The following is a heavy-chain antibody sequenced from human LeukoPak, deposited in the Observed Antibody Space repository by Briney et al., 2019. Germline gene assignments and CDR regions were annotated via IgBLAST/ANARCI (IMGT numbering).Heavy chain of an antibody. CDR2: INHSGST. Sequence: SETLSLTCAVYGGSFSGYYWSWIRQPPGKGLEWIGEINHSGSTNYNPSLKSRVTISVDTSKNQFSLKLSSVTAADTAVYYCARYGWLDVWFDPWGQGTLVTVSS. J-gene: IGHJ5*02. V-gene: IGHV4-34*01. CDR3: ARYGWLDVWFDP. CDR1: GGSFSGYY. D-gene: IGHD2-8*02.